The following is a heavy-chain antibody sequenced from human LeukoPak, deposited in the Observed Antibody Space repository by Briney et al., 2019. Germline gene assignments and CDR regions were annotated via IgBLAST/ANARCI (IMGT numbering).Heavy chain of an antibody. J-gene: IGHJ6*02. D-gene: IGHD2-2*01. CDR2: IYYSGST. CDR1: GGSISSYY. CDR3: ARAPTLFYCSSTSCLEDGMDV. V-gene: IGHV4-59*01. Sequence: NPSETLSLTCTVSGGSISSYYWSWIRQPPGKGLEWIRYIYYSGSTNYNPSLKSRVTISVDTSKNQFSLKLSSVTAADTAVYYCARAPTLFYCSSTSCLEDGMDVWGQGTTVTVSS.